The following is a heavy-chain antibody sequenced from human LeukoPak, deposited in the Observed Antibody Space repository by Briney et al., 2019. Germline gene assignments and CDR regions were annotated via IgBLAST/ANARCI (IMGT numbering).Heavy chain of an antibody. Sequence: PGGSLRLSCAASGFTFRDYAMHWVRQAPGKGLEWVAVISYDGSNKFYADSVKGRFTISRDNSKNTLYLQMNSLRAEDTAMYYCAREAVAGASNFFDYWGQGTLVTVSS. V-gene: IGHV3-30-3*01. CDR2: ISYDGSNK. D-gene: IGHD6-19*01. CDR1: GFTFRDYA. CDR3: AREAVAGASNFFDY. J-gene: IGHJ4*02.